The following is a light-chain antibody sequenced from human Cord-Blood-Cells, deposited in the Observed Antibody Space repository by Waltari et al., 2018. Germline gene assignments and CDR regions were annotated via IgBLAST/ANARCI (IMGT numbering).Light chain of an antibody. CDR2: AAS. Sequence: IQLTQSPSSLSASVGDRVTITCRASQGISSYLAWYQQKPVKAPKLLIYAASTLQSRVPSRFSGSGSGTEFTLTINRLQPEDFATYYCRKLNSYPRFTFGPGTKVD. J-gene: IGKJ3*01. CDR3: RKLNSYPRFT. V-gene: IGKV1-9*01. CDR1: QGISSY.